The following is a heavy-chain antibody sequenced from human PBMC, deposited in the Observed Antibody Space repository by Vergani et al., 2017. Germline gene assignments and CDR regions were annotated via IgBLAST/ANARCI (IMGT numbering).Heavy chain of an antibody. D-gene: IGHD6-19*01. V-gene: IGHV5-51*01. CDR2: IYPGDSDT. J-gene: IGHJ3*02. Sequence: EVQLVQSGAEVKKPGESLKISCKGSGYSFASYWIGWVRQMPGKGLEWMGIIYPGDSDTRYSPSFQGQVTISADKSISTAYLQWSSLKASDTAMYYCATVAVAGLPDDAFDIWGQGTMVTVSS. CDR1: GYSFASYW. CDR3: ATVAVAGLPDDAFDI.